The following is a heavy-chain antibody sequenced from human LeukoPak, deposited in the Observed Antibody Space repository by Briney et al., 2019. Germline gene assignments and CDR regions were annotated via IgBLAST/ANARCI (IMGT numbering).Heavy chain of an antibody. CDR3: ARGVVVAAKDAFDV. CDR1: GGSISNYY. Sequence: SETLSLTCTVSGGSISNYYWSWIRRPPGKGLEWIGSIYYSGSTYYNPSLKSRVTISVDTSKNQFSLKLSSVTAADTAVYYCARGVVVAAKDAFDVWGQGTMVTVSS. CDR2: IYYSGST. V-gene: IGHV4-59*05. J-gene: IGHJ3*01. D-gene: IGHD2-15*01.